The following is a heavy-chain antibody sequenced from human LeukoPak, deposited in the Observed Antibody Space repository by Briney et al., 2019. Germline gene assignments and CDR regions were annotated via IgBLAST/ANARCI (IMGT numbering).Heavy chain of an antibody. V-gene: IGHV1-2*02. D-gene: IGHD7-27*01. J-gene: IGHJ4*02. CDR3: ARVSSNWDSYFHY. Sequence: GAPVKVSCKASGYTFTDYYIHWVRQAPGQGLEWMGWINPNSGGTNYAQKFQGRVTMTRDTSISTAYMELSGLRSDDTAVFYCARVSSNWDSYFHYWGQGSLVTVSS. CDR1: GYTFTDYY. CDR2: INPNSGGT.